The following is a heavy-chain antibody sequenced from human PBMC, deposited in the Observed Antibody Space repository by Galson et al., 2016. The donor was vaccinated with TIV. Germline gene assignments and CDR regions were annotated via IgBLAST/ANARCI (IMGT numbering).Heavy chain of an antibody. V-gene: IGHV1-18*01. CDR2: ISGHSGQR. Sequence: SVKVSCKASGYSFSTYGITWVRQAPGQGLQWMGWISGHSGQRKFAEKFQGRVSITAHTSTSKAYMELRSLKADDTAVYYCARDDMDYDSSGYMDDWGQGTLVIVSS. D-gene: IGHD3-22*01. CDR3: ARDDMDYDSSGYMDD. J-gene: IGHJ4*02. CDR1: GYSFSTYG.